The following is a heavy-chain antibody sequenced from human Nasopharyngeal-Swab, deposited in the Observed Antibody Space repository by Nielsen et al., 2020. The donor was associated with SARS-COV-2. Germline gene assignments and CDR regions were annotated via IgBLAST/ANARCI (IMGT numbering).Heavy chain of an antibody. D-gene: IGHD1-14*01. Sequence: GESLKISCTASGFTFSSYEMNWVRQAPGKGLEWVSYISSSGSTIYYADSVKGRFTISRDNAKNSLYLQMNSLRAEDTAVYYCAREPEPNWFDPWGQGTLVTVSS. CDR3: AREPEPNWFDP. CDR2: ISSSGSTI. CDR1: GFTFSSYE. J-gene: IGHJ5*02. V-gene: IGHV3-48*03.